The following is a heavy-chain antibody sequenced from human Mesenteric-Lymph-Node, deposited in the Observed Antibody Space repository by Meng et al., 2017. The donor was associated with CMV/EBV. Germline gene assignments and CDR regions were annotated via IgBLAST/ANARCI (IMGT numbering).Heavy chain of an antibody. CDR3: AKDLVPAAISSYGMDV. V-gene: IGHV3-30*02. CDR2: IRYDGSNK. CDR1: GFTFSSYG. Sequence: GESLKISCAASGFTFSSYGMHWVRQAPGKGLEWVAFIRYDGSNKYYADSVKGRFTISRDNSKNTLYLRMNSLRAEDTAVYYCAKDLVPAAISSYGMDVWGQGTTVTVSS. J-gene: IGHJ6*02. D-gene: IGHD2-2*02.